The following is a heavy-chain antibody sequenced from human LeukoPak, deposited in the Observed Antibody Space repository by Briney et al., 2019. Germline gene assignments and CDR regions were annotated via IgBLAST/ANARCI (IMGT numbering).Heavy chain of an antibody. D-gene: IGHD2/OR15-2a*01. J-gene: IGHJ4*02. CDR3: AKDSAKKYDDY. CDR2: INANSGGT. CDR1: GYTFTRYY. V-gene: IGHV1-2*02. Sequence: GASVKVSCKASGYTFTRYYMNWGRQAPGQGLEWMGWINANSGGTNYAQKFQGRVTMTRDTSISTAYMELSRLRSDDTAVYYCAKDSAKKYDDYWGQGTLVTVSS.